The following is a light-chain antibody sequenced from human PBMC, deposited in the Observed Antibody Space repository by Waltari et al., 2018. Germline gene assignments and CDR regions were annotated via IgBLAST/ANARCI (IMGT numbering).Light chain of an antibody. CDR1: QYIAKF. V-gene: IGKV1-39*01. Sequence: IQMTQSPSSLSASIGERVTLTCWASQYIAKFLNWYQQKPGQAPSLLIYAASTLQRGVPPRFTGSGSGTDFTLTISSLQPEDFGTYYCQQSYSDSPYTFGQGTKLEI. J-gene: IGKJ2*01. CDR2: AAS. CDR3: QQSYSDSPYT.